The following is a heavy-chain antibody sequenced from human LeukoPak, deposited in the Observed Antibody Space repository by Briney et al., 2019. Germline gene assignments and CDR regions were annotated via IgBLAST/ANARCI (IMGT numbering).Heavy chain of an antibody. Sequence: SQTLSLTCTVSGGSISSGSYYWSWIRQPAGTGLEWIGRIYTSGSTNYNPSLKSRVTISVDTSKNQFSLKLSSVTAADTAVYYCARAPNYDFWSGYLDYWGQGTLVTVSS. D-gene: IGHD3-3*01. CDR2: IYTSGST. CDR3: ARAPNYDFWSGYLDY. CDR1: GGSISSGSYY. V-gene: IGHV4-61*02. J-gene: IGHJ4*02.